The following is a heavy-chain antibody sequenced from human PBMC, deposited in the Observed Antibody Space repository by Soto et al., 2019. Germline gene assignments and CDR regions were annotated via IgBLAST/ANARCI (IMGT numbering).Heavy chain of an antibody. CDR1: GFTFSSYG. D-gene: IGHD3-10*02. J-gene: IGHJ6*02. CDR2: ISYDGSNK. V-gene: IGHV3-30*18. Sequence: QVQLVESGGGVVQPGRSLRLSCAASGFTFSSYGMHWVRQAPGKGLEWVAIISYDGSNKYYADSVKGRFTISRDNSKSXXYLQMNSLRAEDTAVYYCANDPYVSRNYYYYGMDVWGQGTTVTVSS. CDR3: ANDPYVSRNYYYYGMDV.